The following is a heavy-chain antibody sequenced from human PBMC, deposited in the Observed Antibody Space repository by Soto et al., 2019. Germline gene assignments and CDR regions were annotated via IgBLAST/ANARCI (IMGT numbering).Heavy chain of an antibody. CDR3: ARGLYFDY. V-gene: IGHV3-9*01. J-gene: IGHJ4*02. CDR1: GFTFDDYA. CDR2: ISWNSGSI. Sequence: SLRLSCAASGFTFDDYAMHWVRQAPGKGLEWVSGISWNSGSIGYADSVKGRFTISRDNAKNSLYLQMNSLRAEDTALYYCARGLYFDYWGKVTLVTVSS.